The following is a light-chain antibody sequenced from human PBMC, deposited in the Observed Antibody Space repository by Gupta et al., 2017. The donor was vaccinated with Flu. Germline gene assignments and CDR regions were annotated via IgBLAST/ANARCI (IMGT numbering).Light chain of an antibody. J-gene: IGLJ3*02. CDR2: EVS. CDR3: SSYTSSSPWV. V-gene: IGLV2-14*01. CDR1: SSDVGGYNY. Sequence: SITISCTGTSSDVGGYNYVSWYQQHPGKAPKLMIYEVSNRPSGVSNRFSGSKSGNTASLTISGLQAEDEADYYCSSYTSSSPWVFGGGTKLTVL.